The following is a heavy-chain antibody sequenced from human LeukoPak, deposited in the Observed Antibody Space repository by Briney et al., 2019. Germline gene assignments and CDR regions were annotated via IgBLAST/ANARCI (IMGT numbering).Heavy chain of an antibody. D-gene: IGHD6-25*01. J-gene: IGHJ3*02. CDR2: ISSDGSST. CDR3: ARGHTPAAGGPSDI. CDR1: GFTFSSYW. V-gene: IGHV3-74*01. Sequence: PGGSLRLSCAASGFTFSSYWMHWVRQAPGKGLVWVSRISSDGSSTNYADSVKGRFTISRDNAKNALFLQMTSLRAEDTAVYYCARGHTPAAGGPSDIWGQGTAVSVSS.